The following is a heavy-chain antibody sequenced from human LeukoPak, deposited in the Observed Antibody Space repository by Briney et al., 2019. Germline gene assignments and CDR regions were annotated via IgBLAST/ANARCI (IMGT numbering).Heavy chain of an antibody. CDR3: AGIIAAAGTGPWNYFDY. D-gene: IGHD6-13*01. V-gene: IGHV5-51*01. CDR2: IYPGDSDT. J-gene: IGHJ4*02. CDR1: GYSFTSYW. Sequence: GESLKISCKGSGYSFTSYWIGWVRQMPGKGLAWMGIIYPGDSDTRYSPSFQGQVTISADKSISTAYLQWSSLKASDTAMYYCAGIIAAAGTGPWNYFDYWGQGTLVTVSS.